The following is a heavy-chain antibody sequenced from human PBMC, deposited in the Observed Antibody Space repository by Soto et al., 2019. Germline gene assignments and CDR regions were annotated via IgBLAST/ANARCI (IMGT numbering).Heavy chain of an antibody. J-gene: IGHJ5*02. Sequence: SETLYLTCAVYGGYFSDYYWGWIRQPPGKGLEWIGSLFYSGRIYYNPSLKGRLTISGDTYKKQFPLKLRSVTAADTAVYYCARVEAAGGGTFNWFDPWGQGTLVTVSS. CDR2: LFYSGRI. CDR3: ARVEAAGGGTFNWFDP. V-gene: IGHV4-34*12. D-gene: IGHD6-13*01. CDR1: GGYFSDYY.